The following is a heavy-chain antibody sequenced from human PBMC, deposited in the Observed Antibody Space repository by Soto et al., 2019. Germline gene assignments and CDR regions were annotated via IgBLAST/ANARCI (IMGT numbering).Heavy chain of an antibody. D-gene: IGHD1-26*01. J-gene: IGHJ4*02. CDR3: ARDTRDGYYFEY. CDR2: INHSGIT. V-gene: IGHV4-34*01. CDR1: GGSFNYYY. Sequence: PSETLSLTCGVYGGSFNYYYWNWIRQPPGKGLEWIGEINHSGITNYNPSLKSRVTISVDKSKNQFSLSLSSVTAADTAVYYCARDTRDGYYFEYWGQGILVTVSS.